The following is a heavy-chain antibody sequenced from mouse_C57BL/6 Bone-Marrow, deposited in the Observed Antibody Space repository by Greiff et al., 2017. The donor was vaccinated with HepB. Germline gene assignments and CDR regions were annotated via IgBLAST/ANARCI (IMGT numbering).Heavy chain of an antibody. CDR1: GYTFTSYW. CDR2: INPSNGGT. V-gene: IGHV1-53*01. CDR3: ARGGHYYGSPFAY. J-gene: IGHJ3*01. D-gene: IGHD1-1*01. Sequence: QVQLKQSGTELVKPGASVKLSCKASGYTFTSYWMHWVKQRPGQGLEWIGNINPSNGGTNYNEKFKSKATLTVDKSSSTAYMQLSSLTSEDSAVYYCARGGHYYGSPFAYWGQGTLVTVSA.